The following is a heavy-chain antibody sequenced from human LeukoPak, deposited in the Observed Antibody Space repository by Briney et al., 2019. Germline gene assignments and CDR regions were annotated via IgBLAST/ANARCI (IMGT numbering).Heavy chain of an antibody. J-gene: IGHJ4*02. Sequence: GSLRLSCAASGFTFSSYSMNWVRQAPGKGLERVANINKDGGEKYYMESVKGRFTISRDNAKNSLYLQMNSLTVEDTAVYYCARDMGWQQFDQWGQGTLVTVSS. D-gene: IGHD5-24*01. CDR1: GFTFSSYS. CDR2: INKDGGEK. CDR3: ARDMGWQQFDQ. V-gene: IGHV3-7*01.